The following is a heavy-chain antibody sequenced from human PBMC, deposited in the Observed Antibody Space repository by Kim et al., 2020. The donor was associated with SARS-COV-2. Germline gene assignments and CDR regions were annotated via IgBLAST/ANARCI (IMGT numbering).Heavy chain of an antibody. D-gene: IGHD2-2*01. CDR2: INHSGST. CDR1: GGSFSGYY. CDR3: ARGPTPNIVVVPAAPPGHWFDP. V-gene: IGHV4-34*01. J-gene: IGHJ5*02. Sequence: SETLSLTCAVYGGSFSGYYWSWIRQPPGKGLEWIGEINHSGSTNYNPSLKSRVTISVDTSKNQFSLKLSSVTAADTAVYYCARGPTPNIVVVPAAPPGHWFDPWGQGTLVTVSS.